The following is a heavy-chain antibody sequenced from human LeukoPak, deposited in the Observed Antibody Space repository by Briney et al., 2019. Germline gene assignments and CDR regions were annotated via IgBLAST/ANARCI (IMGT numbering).Heavy chain of an antibody. CDR1: GFTVSSNY. Sequence: GGSLRLSCAASGFTVSSNYVSWVRQAPGKGLEWVSVIYSGGSTYYADSVKGRFTISRHNSKNTLYLQMNSLRAEDTAVYYCAREIRSSWYWFDYWGQGTLVTVSS. CDR2: IYSGGST. CDR3: AREIRSSWYWFDY. J-gene: IGHJ4*02. D-gene: IGHD6-13*01. V-gene: IGHV3-53*04.